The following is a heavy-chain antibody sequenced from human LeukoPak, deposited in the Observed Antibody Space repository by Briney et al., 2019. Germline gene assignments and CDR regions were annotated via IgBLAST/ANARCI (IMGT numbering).Heavy chain of an antibody. J-gene: IGHJ6*03. V-gene: IGHV1-8*01. CDR3: ARAPRGYSYGESYYYYMDV. D-gene: IGHD5-18*01. CDR1: GYTFTSYD. Sequence: AASVKVSCKASGYTFTSYDINWVRQATGQGLEWMGWMNPNSGNTGYAQKFQGRVTITADESTSTAYMELSSLRSEDTAVYYCARAPRGYSYGESYYYYMDVWGKGTTVTVSS. CDR2: MNPNSGNT.